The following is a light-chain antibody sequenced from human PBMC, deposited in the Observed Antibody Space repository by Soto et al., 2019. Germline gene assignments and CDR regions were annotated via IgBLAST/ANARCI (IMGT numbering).Light chain of an antibody. V-gene: IGLV1-51*01. CDR3: GTWDSSLSVGGV. CDR2: DNN. CDR1: SSNIGNNY. Sequence: QSVLTQPPSVSAAPGQKVTISCSGSSSNIGNNYVSWYQQLPGTATKLLIYDNNKRPSGIPDRFSGSKSGTSATLGITGLQTGDEADYYCGTWDSSLSVGGVFGGGTKLTVL. J-gene: IGLJ2*01.